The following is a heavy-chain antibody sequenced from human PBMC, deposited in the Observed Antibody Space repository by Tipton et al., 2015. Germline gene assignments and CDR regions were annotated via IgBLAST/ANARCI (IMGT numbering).Heavy chain of an antibody. D-gene: IGHD5-18*01. CDR2: IYHSGGT. J-gene: IGHJ6*02. Sequence: TLSLTCTVSGGSISSSIYFWGWIRQPPGKGLEWIGSIYHSGGTFYNPSLMSRVTMSVDTSKNQFSLKVYSVTAADTAVYYCARDRGYSYGGPYYYAMDVWGQGTTVTVS. CDR1: GGSISSSIYF. CDR3: ARDRGYSYGGPYYYAMDV. V-gene: IGHV4-39*07.